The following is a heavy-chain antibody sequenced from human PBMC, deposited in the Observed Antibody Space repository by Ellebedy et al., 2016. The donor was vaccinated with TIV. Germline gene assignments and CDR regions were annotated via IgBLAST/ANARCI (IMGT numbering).Heavy chain of an antibody. CDR3: ARDPGYCKSTSCYNLDFFDF. Sequence: ASVKVSCKASGYSFIGYYLHWVRQAPGQGFEWMGWINPNTGGTDYAHKFQDRVKMTRDTSLTTAYMELSSLRPDDGAVYFCARDPGYCKSTSCYNLDFFDFWGQGTLVTVSS. CDR1: GYSFIGYY. J-gene: IGHJ4*02. CDR2: INPNTGGT. V-gene: IGHV1-2*07. D-gene: IGHD2-2*02.